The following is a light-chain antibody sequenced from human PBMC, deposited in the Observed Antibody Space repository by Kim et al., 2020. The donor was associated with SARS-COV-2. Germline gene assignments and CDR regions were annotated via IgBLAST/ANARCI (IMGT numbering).Light chain of an antibody. J-gene: IGLJ2*01. CDR1: QLGDKY. V-gene: IGLV3-1*01. CDR3: QAWDTTVV. Sequence: SSELTQSPSVSVSPGQTASITCSGDQLGDKYVCWYQQKPGQSPVLVIYQDKNRPSGIPERFSGSNSGNTATLTISGTQAMDEADYYCQAWDTTVVFGGGTQLTVL. CDR2: QDK.